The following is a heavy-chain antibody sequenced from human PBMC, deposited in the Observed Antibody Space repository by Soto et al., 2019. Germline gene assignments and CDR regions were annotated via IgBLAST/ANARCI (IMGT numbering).Heavy chain of an antibody. J-gene: IGHJ4*02. CDR1: GFTFSSYW. CDR2: INSDGSST. V-gene: IGHV3-74*01. Sequence: GGSLRLSCAASGFTFSSYWMHWVRQAPGKGLVWVSRINSDGSSTSYADSVKGRFTISRDNAKNTLYLQMNSLRAEDTAVYYCARGPRMYSSGWYVPFDYWGQGTLVTVSS. D-gene: IGHD6-19*01. CDR3: ARGPRMYSSGWYVPFDY.